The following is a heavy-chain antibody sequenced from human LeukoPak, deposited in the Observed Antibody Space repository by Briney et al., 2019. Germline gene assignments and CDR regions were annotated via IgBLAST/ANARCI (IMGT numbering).Heavy chain of an antibody. J-gene: IGHJ4*02. CDR2: MFHSGST. D-gene: IGHD2-21*01. CDR1: GGSISSYY. Sequence: SETLSLTCTVSGGSISSYYWSWIRQPPGKGLEWIGYMFHSGSTSYNPSLQSRVTISVDTSKSQFSLKLSSVTAADTAVYYCAREPHAYCGGDCPPYWGQGTLVTVSS. CDR3: AREPHAYCGGDCPPY. V-gene: IGHV4-59*12.